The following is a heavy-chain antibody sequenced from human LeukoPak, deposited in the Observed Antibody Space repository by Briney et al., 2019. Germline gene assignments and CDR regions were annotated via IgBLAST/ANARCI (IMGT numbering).Heavy chain of an antibody. D-gene: IGHD1-26*01. CDR1: GYTFTSYG. Sequence: ASVKVSCKASGYTFTSYGISWVRQAPGQGLEWMGWISAYNGNTNYAQKLQGRVTVTTDTSTSTAYMELRSLRSDDTAVYYCAARSIVGANFDYWGQGTLVTVSS. J-gene: IGHJ4*02. CDR3: AARSIVGANFDY. V-gene: IGHV1-18*01. CDR2: ISAYNGNT.